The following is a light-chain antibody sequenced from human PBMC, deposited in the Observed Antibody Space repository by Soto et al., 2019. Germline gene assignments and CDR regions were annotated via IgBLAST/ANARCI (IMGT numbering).Light chain of an antibody. CDR3: QQYNNWPWT. J-gene: IGKJ1*01. CDR1: QSVSSN. CDR2: GAS. Sequence: EIVMTQSPATLSVSPGERATLSCRASQSVSSNLALYQQKPGQAPRLLIYGASTRATGIPARFSGSGSGTGFTLTISSLQSEDFAVYYCQQYNNWPWTFGQGTKVEIK. V-gene: IGKV3-15*01.